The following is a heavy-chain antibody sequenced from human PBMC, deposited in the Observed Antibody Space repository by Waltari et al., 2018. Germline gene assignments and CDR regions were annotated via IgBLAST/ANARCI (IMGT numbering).Heavy chain of an antibody. Sequence: EVHLVESGGGFVQPGGTRRLSCGASGYTFSNYWMHWVRQATGKGPVWVGRINGDGSIKNDADSVQGRFTVSRDNAKNTLYVEMNNLRADDTAVYYCGRDLTYDYTSWGQGTLVTVSS. CDR2: INGDGSIK. D-gene: IGHD3-3*01. CDR1: GYTFSNYW. CDR3: GRDLTYDYTS. J-gene: IGHJ1*01. V-gene: IGHV3-74*01.